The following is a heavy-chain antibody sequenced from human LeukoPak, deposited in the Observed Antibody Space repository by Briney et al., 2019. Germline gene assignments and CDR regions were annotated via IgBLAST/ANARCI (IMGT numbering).Heavy chain of an antibody. Sequence: PGRCLRPACAASGFTVSSHWVHWVRQAPGKWLVCVSRINSEGRSTSYADSGKGRFTISRDNAKNTLYMQMNSMRAEDTAVYYCARESLGDGYNLDYWGQGTLVTVSS. CDR1: GFTVSSHW. J-gene: IGHJ4*02. V-gene: IGHV3-74*01. CDR3: ARESLGDGYNLDY. CDR2: INSEGRST. D-gene: IGHD5-24*01.